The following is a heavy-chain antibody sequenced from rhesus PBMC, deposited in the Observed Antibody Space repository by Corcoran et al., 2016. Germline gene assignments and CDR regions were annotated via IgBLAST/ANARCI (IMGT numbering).Heavy chain of an antibody. D-gene: IGHD6-25*01. CDR2: IYGRGGSN. CDR1: GSSIRSNN. J-gene: IGHJ4*01. CDR3: GRGSIAAAYFDY. Sequence: QVQLQEPGPGLVKPSETLSLPCAVSGSSIRSNNWNWIRPPPGKGLEGIGCIYGRGGSNYINRSRKSRDCLAVDTSKNQCSRKVGSVTAAGTAGYYCGRGSIAAAYFDYWGQGVLVTVSS. V-gene: IGHV4S14*01.